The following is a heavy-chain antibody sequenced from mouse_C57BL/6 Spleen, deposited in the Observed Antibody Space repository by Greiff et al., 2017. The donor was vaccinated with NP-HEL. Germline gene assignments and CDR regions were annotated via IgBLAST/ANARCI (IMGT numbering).Heavy chain of an antibody. V-gene: IGHV1-69*01. D-gene: IGHD2-4*01. CDR1: GYTFTSYW. J-gene: IGHJ4*01. CDR3: ARSPYDYDGGYYARDY. Sequence: QVQLQQPGAELVMPGASVKLSCKASGYTFTSYWMHWVKQRPGQGLEWIGEIDPSDSYTNYNQKFKGKSTLTVDKSSSTAYMQLSSLTSEDSAVYYCARSPYDYDGGYYARDYWGQGTSVTVSS. CDR2: IDPSDSYT.